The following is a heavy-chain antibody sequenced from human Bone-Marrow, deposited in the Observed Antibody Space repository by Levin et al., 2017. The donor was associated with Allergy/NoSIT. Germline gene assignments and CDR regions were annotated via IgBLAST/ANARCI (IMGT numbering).Heavy chain of an antibody. CDR2: IYYSGST. Sequence: SQTLSLTCTVSGGSISSYYWSWIRQPPGKGLECIGYIYYSGSTNYNPSLKGRVTISVDRSKKQFSLRLSSVTAAATAVYYCAIHSGGGPFDPWGQGTMVTVSS. CDR1: GGSISSYY. J-gene: IGHJ5*02. V-gene: IGHV4-59*08. D-gene: IGHD1-26*01. CDR3: AIHSGGGPFDP.